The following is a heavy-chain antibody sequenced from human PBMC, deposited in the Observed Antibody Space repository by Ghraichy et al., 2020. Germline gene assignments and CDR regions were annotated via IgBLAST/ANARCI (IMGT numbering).Heavy chain of an antibody. CDR2: IWYDGSNK. D-gene: IGHD3-22*01. CDR1: GFTFSSYG. CDR3: ARDGHYYDSSGYRFDY. J-gene: IGHJ4*02. Sequence: GESLNISCAASGFTFSSYGMHWVRQAPGKGLEWVAVIWYDGSNKYYADSVKGRFTISRDNSKNTLYLQMNSLRAEDTAVYYCARDGHYYDSSGYRFDYWGQGTLVTVSS. V-gene: IGHV3-33*01.